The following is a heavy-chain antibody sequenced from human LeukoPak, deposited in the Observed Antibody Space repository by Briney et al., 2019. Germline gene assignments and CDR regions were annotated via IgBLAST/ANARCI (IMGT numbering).Heavy chain of an antibody. V-gene: IGHV4-59*01. D-gene: IGHD3-10*01. CDR3: AREDYYGSGSYYNH. Sequence: SETLSLTCTVSGGSISSYYWSWIRQPPGKGLEWIGYIYYSGSTNYNASLKSRVTISVDTSKNQFSLKLSSVTAADTAVYYCAREDYYGSGSYYNHWGQGTLVTVSS. CDR2: IYYSGST. CDR1: GGSISSYY. J-gene: IGHJ5*02.